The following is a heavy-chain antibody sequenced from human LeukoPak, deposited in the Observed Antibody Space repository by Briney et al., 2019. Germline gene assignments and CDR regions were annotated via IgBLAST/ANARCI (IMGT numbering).Heavy chain of an antibody. CDR2: ISFGDSDS. J-gene: IGHJ3*02. Sequence: GESLKISCKGSGYSFTSYWIGWVRQMPGKGVEWMGIISFGDSDSRYSPSFQGHVTISFDKSVNTAYLQWSSLKASDTAMYYCATARPHRGFDIWGQGTMVTVSS. CDR1: GYSFTSYW. CDR3: ATARPHRGFDI. V-gene: IGHV5-51*01.